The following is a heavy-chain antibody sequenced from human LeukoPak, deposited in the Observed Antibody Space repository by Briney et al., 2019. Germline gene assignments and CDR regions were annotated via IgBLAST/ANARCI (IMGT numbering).Heavy chain of an antibody. Sequence: SETLSLTCTVPDGSISSYYWSWIRQPPGKGLDWIGYIYYSGSTNYNPSLKSRVTISVDTSKNQFSLKLSSVTAADTAVYYCARRGGQYSGYDPNWFDPWGQGTLVTVSS. D-gene: IGHD5-12*01. CDR1: DGSISSYY. CDR3: ARRGGQYSGYDPNWFDP. J-gene: IGHJ5*02. V-gene: IGHV4-59*01. CDR2: IYYSGST.